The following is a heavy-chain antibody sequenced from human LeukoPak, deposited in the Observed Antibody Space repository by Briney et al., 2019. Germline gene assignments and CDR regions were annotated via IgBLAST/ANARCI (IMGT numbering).Heavy chain of an antibody. CDR3: ARVTGYYYDSTGYHAFDI. CDR1: GYTFTGYY. Sequence: VKVSCKASGYTFTGYYMHWVRQAPGQGLEWMGWINPNSGGTNYAQKFQGRVTMTRDTSISTAYMELSRLRSDDTAVYYCARVTGYYYDSTGYHAFDIWGQGTMVTVSS. CDR2: INPNSGGT. D-gene: IGHD3-22*01. V-gene: IGHV1-2*02. J-gene: IGHJ3*02.